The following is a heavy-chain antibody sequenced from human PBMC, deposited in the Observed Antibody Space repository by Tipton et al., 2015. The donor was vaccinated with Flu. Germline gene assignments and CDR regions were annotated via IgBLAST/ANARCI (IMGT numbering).Heavy chain of an antibody. D-gene: IGHD4-11*01. Sequence: TLSLTCTVSGGSISSGSYYWSWIRQPAGKGLEWIGRIYTTGIPNYNPSLRSRLTISVDTSKNQFSLRLNSVSAADTAMYYCASDRHYTDYNVRYEYWGQGILVTVSS. CDR2: IYTTGIP. J-gene: IGHJ4*02. CDR1: GGSISSGSYY. V-gene: IGHV4-61*02. CDR3: ASDRHYTDYNVRYEY.